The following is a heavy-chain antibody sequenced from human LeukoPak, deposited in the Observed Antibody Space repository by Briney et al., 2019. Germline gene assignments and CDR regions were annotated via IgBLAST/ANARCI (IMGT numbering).Heavy chain of an antibody. V-gene: IGHV1-18*01. CDR1: GYTFTIYG. CDR2: ISAYNGNT. CDR3: VRAVSDYGDTTWFDP. D-gene: IGHD4-17*01. J-gene: IGHJ5*02. Sequence: ASGKLSCKASGYTFTIYGISWVRQAPAQGLEWMGWISAYNGNTNYAQKLQGRATMTTDTSTSTAYMELRSLRSDDTAVYYCVRAVSDYGDTTWFDPWGQGTLVTVSS.